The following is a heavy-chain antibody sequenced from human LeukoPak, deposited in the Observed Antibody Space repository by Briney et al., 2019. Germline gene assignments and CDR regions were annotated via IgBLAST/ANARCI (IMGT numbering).Heavy chain of an antibody. CDR3: ARAAHSGSLAPFDY. CDR1: GGSISSYY. CDR2: IYTSGST. V-gene: IGHV4-4*07. Sequence: SETLSLTCTVSGGSISSYYWSWIRQPAGKGLEWIGRIYTSGSTNYNPSLKSRVTMSVDTSKNQFSLKLSSVTDADTAVYYCARAAHSGSLAPFDYWGQGTLVTVSS. J-gene: IGHJ4*02. D-gene: IGHD1-26*01.